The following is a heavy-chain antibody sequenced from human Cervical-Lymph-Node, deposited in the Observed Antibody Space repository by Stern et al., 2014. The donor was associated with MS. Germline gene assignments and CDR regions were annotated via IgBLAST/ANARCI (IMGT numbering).Heavy chain of an antibody. V-gene: IGHV3-30*18. CDR2: ISYDGSNK. CDR1: GFTFSSYG. CDR3: AKESGYQLLLRFAY. D-gene: IGHD2-2*01. Sequence: VQLLESGGGVVQPGRSLRLSCAASGFTFSSYGMHWVRQDPGKGLEWVAVISYDGSNKYYADSVKGRFTISRDNSKNTLYLQMNSLRAEDTAVYYCAKESGYQLLLRFAYWGQGTLVTVSS. J-gene: IGHJ4*02.